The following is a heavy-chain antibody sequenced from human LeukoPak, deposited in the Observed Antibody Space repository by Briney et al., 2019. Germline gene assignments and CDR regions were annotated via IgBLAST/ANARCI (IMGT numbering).Heavy chain of an antibody. D-gene: IGHD6-13*01. CDR1: GFTFVSYT. CDR3: ARTQNIAAAGPWDY. CDR2: ISSTSTYI. J-gene: IGHJ4*02. V-gene: IGHV3-21*01. Sequence: PGESLRLPCAASGFTFVSYTMNWFRQAPGKGLEWVSSISSTSTYIYYADSVKGRFTIYRDNGGNSLYLQMNSLRAEDTAVYYCARTQNIAAAGPWDYWGQGTLVTVSS.